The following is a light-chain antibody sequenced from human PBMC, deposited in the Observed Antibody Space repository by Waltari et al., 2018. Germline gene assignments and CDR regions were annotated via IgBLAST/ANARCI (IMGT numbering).Light chain of an antibody. V-gene: IGKV1-17*01. J-gene: IGKJ4*01. CDR2: AAS. CDR3: KQRNSYPLT. Sequence: DIQMTKSLSSLSASVEAKDPIPCRASQGISKALAWYQQKPGKAPKLLIYAASSLQSGVPSRFSGSGSGTDFTLTISSLQPEDFAVYYCKQRNSYPLTFGGGTKVEIK. CDR1: QGISKA.